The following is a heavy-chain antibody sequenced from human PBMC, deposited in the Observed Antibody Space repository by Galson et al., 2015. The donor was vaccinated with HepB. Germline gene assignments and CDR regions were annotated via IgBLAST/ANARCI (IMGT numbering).Heavy chain of an antibody. V-gene: IGHV1-2*06. CDR3: ARDLRYCGSNSCQDFDC. Sequence: SVKVSCKASGYTFTHYYIHWVRQAPGQGLEWMGRINPNSGGTNYAQKFQGRVTMTRVTSITTAYMELSRLTSDDTAIYYCARDLRYCGSNSCQDFDCWGQGTLVTVSS. D-gene: IGHD2-2*01. CDR2: INPNSGGT. CDR1: GYTFTHYY. J-gene: IGHJ4*02.